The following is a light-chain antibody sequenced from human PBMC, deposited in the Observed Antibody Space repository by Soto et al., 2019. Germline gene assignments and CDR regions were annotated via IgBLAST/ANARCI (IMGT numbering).Light chain of an antibody. J-gene: IGLJ1*01. CDR1: NSDVGGYNY. CDR2: EVS. Sequence: ALTQAPSASGAFGQSVTISCTGTNSDVGGYNYVSWYQQHPGKAPKLMIYEVSERPSGVPDRFSGSKSGNTASLTVSGLQADDEADYYCSSYSGTNYHYVFGTGTKVTVL. V-gene: IGLV2-8*01. CDR3: SSYSGTNYHYV.